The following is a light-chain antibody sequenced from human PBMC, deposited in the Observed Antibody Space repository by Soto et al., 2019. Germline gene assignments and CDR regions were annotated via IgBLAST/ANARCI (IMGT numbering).Light chain of an antibody. CDR3: QQYNSYT. Sequence: DIVMTQSPDSLAVSLGERATINCKSSQVVLYSSNNKNYLALYQQKPGQPPKLLIYWASTRESGVPDRFSGSGPGTEFTLTISSLQPDDFATYYCQQYNSYTFGQGTKVDI. J-gene: IGKJ1*01. CDR1: QVVLYSSNNKNY. CDR2: WAS. V-gene: IGKV4-1*01.